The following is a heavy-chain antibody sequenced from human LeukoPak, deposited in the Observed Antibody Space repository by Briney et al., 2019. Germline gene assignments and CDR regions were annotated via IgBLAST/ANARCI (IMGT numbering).Heavy chain of an antibody. V-gene: IGHV3-48*03. CDR3: AKDGGSGILY. J-gene: IGHJ4*02. D-gene: IGHD3-10*01. CDR1: GFTFSNYE. Sequence: GGSLRLSCAASGFTFSNYEMNWVRQAPGKGLEWISYISASGNPMFYADSVKGRFTIPRDNAKNSLYLQMNSLRAEDTAIYYCAKDGGSGILYWGQGTLVTVSS. CDR2: ISASGNPM.